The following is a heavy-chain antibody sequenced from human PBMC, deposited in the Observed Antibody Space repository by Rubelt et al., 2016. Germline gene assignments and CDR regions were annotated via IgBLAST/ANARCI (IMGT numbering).Heavy chain of an antibody. Sequence: AGRSLRLSCAASGFTFSSYGMPWVRQAPGKGLEWVAVISYDGSTKYYADSVKVRFTISRDNSKNTLYLQMNSLSAEDTAVYYCAKSSGAVVIDYWGQGTLVTVSS. D-gene: IGHD4-23*01. J-gene: IGHJ4*02. V-gene: IGHV3-30*18. CDR2: ISYDGSTK. CDR1: GFTFSSYG. CDR3: AKSSGAVVIDY.